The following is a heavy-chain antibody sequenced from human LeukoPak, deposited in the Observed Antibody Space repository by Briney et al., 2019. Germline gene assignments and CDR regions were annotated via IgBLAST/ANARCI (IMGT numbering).Heavy chain of an antibody. Sequence: PSETLSLTCTVSGGSISSYYWSWIRQPPGKGLEWIGYISNSGSTNYNPSLKSRVTISVDTSKNQFSLKLSSVTAADTAVYYCARDKGEGVDPRGQGTLVTVSS. V-gene: IGHV4-59*01. J-gene: IGHJ5*02. CDR3: ARDKGEGVDP. CDR1: GGSISSYY. CDR2: ISNSGST. D-gene: IGHD3-16*01.